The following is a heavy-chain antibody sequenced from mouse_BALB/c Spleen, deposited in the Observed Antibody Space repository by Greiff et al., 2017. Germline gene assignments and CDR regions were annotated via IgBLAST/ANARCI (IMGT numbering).Heavy chain of an antibody. CDR1: GFSLTGYG. V-gene: IGHV2-6-7*01. CDR2: IWGDGST. CDR3: ARDLSDYDAAMDY. Sequence: QVQLQQSGPGLVAPSQSLSITCTVSGFSLTGYGVNWVRQPPGKGLEWLGMIWGDGSTDYNSALKSRLSISKDNSKSQVFLKMNSLQTDDTARYYCARDLSDYDAAMDYWGQGTSVTVSS. D-gene: IGHD2-4*01. J-gene: IGHJ4*01.